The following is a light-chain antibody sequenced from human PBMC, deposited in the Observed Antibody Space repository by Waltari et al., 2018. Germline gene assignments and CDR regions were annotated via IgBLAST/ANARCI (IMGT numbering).Light chain of an antibody. Sequence: TQSPAALSVSPVETATLSCRASENIRTKLAWYQQRPGQAPRLLIYGASTWATGIPDRFSGSGSETEFTLTITSLQSEDFGVYYCQQYSDWPTFGQGTKVEIK. V-gene: IGKV3-15*01. CDR1: ENIRTK. J-gene: IGKJ1*01. CDR3: QQYSDWPT. CDR2: GAS.